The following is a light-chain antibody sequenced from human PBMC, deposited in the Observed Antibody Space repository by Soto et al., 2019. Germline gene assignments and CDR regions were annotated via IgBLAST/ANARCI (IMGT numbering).Light chain of an antibody. Sequence: EVVMTQSPATLSVSPGERATLSCRASQSIRTDLAWYQQKPGQAPSLLIFSASTRATGVPARFSGSGSGTEFALTISSLQPDDFATYYCQQYNTYSWTFGPGTKVDIK. J-gene: IGKJ1*01. CDR2: SAS. CDR3: QQYNTYSWT. CDR1: QSIRTD. V-gene: IGKV3-15*01.